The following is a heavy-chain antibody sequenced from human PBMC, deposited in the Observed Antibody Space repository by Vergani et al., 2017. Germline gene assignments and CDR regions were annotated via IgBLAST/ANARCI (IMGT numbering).Heavy chain of an antibody. CDR3: AGERIAMAGLQV. CDR1: GGSISSRSYY. V-gene: IGHV4-39*01. D-gene: IGHD6-19*01. CDR2: IYYSGST. J-gene: IGHJ4*02. Sequence: QVQLPESGPGLVKPSETLSLTCTVSGGSISSRSYYWGWIRQPPGKGLEWVGNIYYSGSTYYNPSLKSRVTISVDTSKNQFSLKLSSVTAADTAVYYCAGERIAMAGLQVWGQGTLVTVSS.